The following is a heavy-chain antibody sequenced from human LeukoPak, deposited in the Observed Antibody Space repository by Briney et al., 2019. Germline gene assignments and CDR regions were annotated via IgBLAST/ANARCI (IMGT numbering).Heavy chain of an antibody. V-gene: IGHV1-18*01. CDR1: GYTFTSYG. CDR2: ISAYNGNT. J-gene: IGHJ6*02. Sequence: ASVKVSCKASGYTFTSYGISWVRQAPGQGLEWMGWISAYNGNTNYAQKLQGRVTMTTDTSTTTAYMELRSLRSDDTAVYYCARRGSTSDTHYYYYGMDVWGQGTTVTVSS. D-gene: IGHD2-2*01. CDR3: ARRGSTSDTHYYYYGMDV.